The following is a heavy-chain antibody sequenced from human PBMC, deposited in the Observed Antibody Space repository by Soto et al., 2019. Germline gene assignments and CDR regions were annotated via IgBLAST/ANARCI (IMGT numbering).Heavy chain of an antibody. D-gene: IGHD3-3*01. J-gene: IGHJ6*02. V-gene: IGHV1-2*02. CDR3: ARDQGYDFWSGYYYYYYYGMDV. CDR1: GYTFTSYG. CDR2: INPNSGGT. Sequence: ASVKVSCKASGYTFTSYGISWVRQAPGQGLEWMGWINPNSGGTNYAQRFQGRVTMNRDTSLSTAYMELSRLRSDDTAVYYCARDQGYDFWSGYYYYYYYGMDVWGQGTTVTVSS.